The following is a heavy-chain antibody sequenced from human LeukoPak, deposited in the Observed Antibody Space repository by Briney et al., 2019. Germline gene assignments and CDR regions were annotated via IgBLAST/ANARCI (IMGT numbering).Heavy chain of an antibody. Sequence: GGSLRLSCAVSGITLSNYGMSWVRQAPGKGLGRVAGLSGSGGGTNYADSVQGRFTISRDNPKNTLYLQMNSLRAEDTAVYFCAKRGVVIRVFLVGFHKEAYYFDSWGQGALVTVSS. V-gene: IGHV3-23*01. CDR3: AKRGVVIRVFLVGFHKEAYYFDS. CDR1: GITLSNYG. D-gene: IGHD3-10*01. J-gene: IGHJ4*02. CDR2: LSGSGGGT.